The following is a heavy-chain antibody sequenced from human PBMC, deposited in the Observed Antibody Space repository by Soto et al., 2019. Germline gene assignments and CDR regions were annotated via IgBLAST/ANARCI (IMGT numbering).Heavy chain of an antibody. V-gene: IGHV4-34*01. Sequence: AETLSLTCAVYGWYFSGYYWSWIRQPPGKGLEWIGEINHSGSTNYNPSLKSRVTISVDTSKNQFSLKLSSVTAADTAVYYCARDRRSIVVVPAAIGYFDYWGQGTLVTVSS. CDR1: GWYFSGYY. D-gene: IGHD2-2*01. CDR2: INHSGST. CDR3: ARDRRSIVVVPAAIGYFDY. J-gene: IGHJ4*02.